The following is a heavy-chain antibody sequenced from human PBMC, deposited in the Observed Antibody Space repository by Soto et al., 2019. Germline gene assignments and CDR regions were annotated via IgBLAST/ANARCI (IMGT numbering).Heavy chain of an antibody. CDR1: GYTFTSYW. Sequence: GESLKISCKGSGYTFTSYWISWVRQMPGEGLEWMGAIYPGACDTRYSPSLQGQVTITIDKSNSTEHIQWSRLKPTDRAIYYCARSACNAGGCAEYWGGVSVFTGSA. CDR3: ARSACNAGGCAEY. J-gene: IGHJ4*02. D-gene: IGHD1-26*01. V-gene: IGHV5-51*01. CDR2: IYPGACDT.